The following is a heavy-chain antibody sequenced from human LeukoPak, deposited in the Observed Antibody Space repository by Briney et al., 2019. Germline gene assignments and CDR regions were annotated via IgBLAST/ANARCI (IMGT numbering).Heavy chain of an antibody. D-gene: IGHD2-2*02. CDR3: ARHTYDCSSTSCYSFDP. CDR1: GYSFTSYW. J-gene: IGHJ5*02. CDR2: IYPGDSDT. V-gene: IGHV5-51*01. Sequence: GESLKISCKGSGYSFTSYWIGWVRQMPGKGLEWMGIIYPGDSDTRCSPSFQGQVTISADKSISTAYLQWSSLKASDTAMYYCARHTYDCSSTSCYSFDPWGQGTLVTVSS.